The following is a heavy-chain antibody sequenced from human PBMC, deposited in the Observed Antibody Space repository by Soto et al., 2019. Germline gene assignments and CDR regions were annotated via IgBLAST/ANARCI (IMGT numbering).Heavy chain of an antibody. D-gene: IGHD5-12*01. V-gene: IGHV1-46*03. CDR2: INPSGGST. J-gene: IGHJ6*03. CDR3: ARALRYSGYDYLYYYYMDV. Sequence: ASVKVSCKASGYTFTSYYMHWVRQAPGQGLEWMGIINPSGGSTSYAQKFQGRVTMTRDTSTSTVYMELSSLRSEDTAVYYCARALRYSGYDYLYYYYMDVWGKGTTVTVSS. CDR1: GYTFTSYY.